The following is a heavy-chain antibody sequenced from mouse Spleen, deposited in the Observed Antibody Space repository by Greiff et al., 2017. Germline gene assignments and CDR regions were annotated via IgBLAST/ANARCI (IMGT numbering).Heavy chain of an antibody. CDR2: ISSGGGNT. D-gene: IGHD4-1*02. CDR1: GFTFSSYA. V-gene: IGHV5-9*04. Sequence: DVKLVESGGGLVKLGGSLKLSCAASGFTFSSYAMSWVRRTPEKRLEWVATISSGGGNTYYPDSVKGRFTISRDNAKNTLYLQMSSLRSEDTAMYYCARHPTGYYFDYWGQGTTLTVSS. J-gene: IGHJ2*01. CDR3: ARHPTGYYFDY.